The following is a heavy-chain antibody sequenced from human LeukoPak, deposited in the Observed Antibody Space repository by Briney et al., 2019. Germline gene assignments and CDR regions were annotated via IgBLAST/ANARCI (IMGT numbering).Heavy chain of an antibody. Sequence: GGSLRLSCSVSGFPFSIFNMNWVRQAPGKGLEWVAYITSTSNTVYYADSVRGRFTISRDNAKNSLYLQMNSLRAEDTAVYYCATTGYYYDSSGYNFDYWGQGTLVTVSS. CDR1: GFPFSIFN. CDR3: ATTGYYYDSSGYNFDY. J-gene: IGHJ4*02. V-gene: IGHV3-48*04. D-gene: IGHD3-22*01. CDR2: ITSTSNTV.